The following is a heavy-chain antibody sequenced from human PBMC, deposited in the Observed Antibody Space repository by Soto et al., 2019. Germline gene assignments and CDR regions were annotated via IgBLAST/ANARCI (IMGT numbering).Heavy chain of an antibody. D-gene: IGHD6-13*01. V-gene: IGHV4-59*01. CDR3: ARYRREAVAGYTLDN. CDR2: VYNSGST. Sequence: ETLSLTCTVSGGSISSNYWTWIRQPPGKGLEWIGYVYNSGSTNYNPSLKSRVTISEDTSKSQFSLKVNSMTAADTAVYYCARYRREAVAGYTLDNWGQGMLVTLSS. CDR1: GGSISSNY. J-gene: IGHJ4*02.